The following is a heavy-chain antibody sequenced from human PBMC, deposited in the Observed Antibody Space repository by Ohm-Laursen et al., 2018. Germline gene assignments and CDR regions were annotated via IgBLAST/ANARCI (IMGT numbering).Heavy chain of an antibody. J-gene: IGHJ4*02. V-gene: IGHV4-34*01. D-gene: IGHD1-1*01. Sequence: TLSLTCAVYGGSFSGYYWSWIRQSPWKRLERIGEINHSGSTNYNPSLKSRVTISLDTSNQQFSLKLTSVTAADTAVYYCAKGTTNVDYWGQGTLVTVSS. CDR1: GGSFSGYY. CDR3: AKGTTNVDY. CDR2: INHSGST.